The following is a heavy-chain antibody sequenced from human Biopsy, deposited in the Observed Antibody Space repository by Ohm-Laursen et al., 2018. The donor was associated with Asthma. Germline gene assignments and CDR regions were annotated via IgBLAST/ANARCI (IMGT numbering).Heavy chain of an antibody. CDR3: ARSIYDFWSGYYGMDV. CDR2: IWYDGSNK. D-gene: IGHD3-3*01. V-gene: IGHV3-33*01. J-gene: IGHJ6*02. CDR1: GFTFSSYG. Sequence: SLRLSCAASGFTFSSYGMHWVRQAPGKGLEWVAVIWYDGSNKYYADSVKGRFTISRDNSKNTLYLQMNSLRAEDTAVCYCARSIYDFWSGYYGMDVWGQGTTVTV.